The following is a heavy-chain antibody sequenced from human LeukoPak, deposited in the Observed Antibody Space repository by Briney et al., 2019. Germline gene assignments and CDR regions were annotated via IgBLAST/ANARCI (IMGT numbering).Heavy chain of an antibody. V-gene: IGHV3-23*01. Sequence: GGSLRLSCAASGFTFNNYAMSWVRQTPGKGLEWVAATVGGRPDTYHADSVKGRFTVSRDDSRSTLFLQMNSLRVEDTAVYYCTKAPLRSCSGAFCYPFDYWGQGTLVTVSS. CDR3: TKAPLRSCSGAFCYPFDY. D-gene: IGHD2-8*02. CDR2: TVGGRPDT. CDR1: GFTFNNYA. J-gene: IGHJ4*02.